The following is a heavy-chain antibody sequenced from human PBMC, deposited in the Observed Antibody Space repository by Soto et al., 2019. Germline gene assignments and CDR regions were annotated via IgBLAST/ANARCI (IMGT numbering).Heavy chain of an antibody. V-gene: IGHV4-30-2*01. J-gene: IGHJ4*02. CDR2: IYYGGST. Sequence: SETLSLTCAVSGGSISSGDYSWNWIRQPPGKGLEWIGYIYYGGSTYYNPSLQNRVTMSVDRSRNQFSLKLNSVTAADTAVYYCARVRREYDNSGPVDYWGQGTLVTVSS. CDR3: ARVRREYDNSGPVDY. D-gene: IGHD3-22*01. CDR1: GGSISSGDYS.